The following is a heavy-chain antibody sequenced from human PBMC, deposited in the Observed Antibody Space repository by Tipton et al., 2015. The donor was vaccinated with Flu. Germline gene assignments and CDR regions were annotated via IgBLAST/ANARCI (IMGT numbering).Heavy chain of an antibody. J-gene: IGHJ6*02. V-gene: IGHV3-53*01. CDR2: IYSGGST. CDR1: GFSVSRNY. D-gene: IGHD2-21*02. CDR3: GTYCGGYCSRAPIYDCNFDV. Sequence: VQLVQSGGGLIQPGGSLRLSCAASGFSVSRNYMSWVRQAPGKGPEWVSVIYSGGSTDYADSVKGRFTISRDNSKNTLYLQMNSLRAEDTAVYYCGTYCGGYCSRAPIYDCNFDVWGQATTVTAPS.